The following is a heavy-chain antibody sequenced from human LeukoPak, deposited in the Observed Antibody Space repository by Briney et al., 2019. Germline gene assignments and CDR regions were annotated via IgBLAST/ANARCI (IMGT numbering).Heavy chain of an antibody. Sequence: ASVKVSCKASGYTFTSYAMHWVRQAPGQRLEWMGWINAGNGNTKYSRKFQGRVTITRDTSASTAYMELSSLRSEDTAVYYCARLGSYHYFDYWGQGTLVTVSS. J-gene: IGHJ4*02. CDR3: ARLGSYHYFDY. CDR1: GYTFTSYA. CDR2: INAGNGNT. D-gene: IGHD1-26*01. V-gene: IGHV1-3*01.